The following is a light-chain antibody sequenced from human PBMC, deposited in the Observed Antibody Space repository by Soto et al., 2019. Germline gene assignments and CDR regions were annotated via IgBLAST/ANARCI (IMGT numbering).Light chain of an antibody. Sequence: QSVLTQPPSASGSPGQSVTISFTGTSSDVGGYNYVSWYQQHPGRAPKLMIYEVSKRPSGVPDRFSGSKSGNTASLTVSGLQPEDEADYYCSSYAGSSNLGVFGGGTKLTVL. CDR1: SSDVGGYNY. CDR3: SSYAGSSNLGV. V-gene: IGLV2-8*01. CDR2: EVS. J-gene: IGLJ2*01.